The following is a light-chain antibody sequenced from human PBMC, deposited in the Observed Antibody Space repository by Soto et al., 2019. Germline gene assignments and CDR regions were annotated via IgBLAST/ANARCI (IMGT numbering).Light chain of an antibody. CDR1: QNIKSY. V-gene: IGKV1-39*01. J-gene: IGKJ2*01. CDR2: GAS. CDR3: QQTYSVPDT. Sequence: DIQMNQSPTSLSASEGDRVTITCRASQNIKSYLNWYQHKPGEAPRLLIFGASALQGGVPSRFSGSGSGTDFTLTIYSLQPEDFATYYCQQTYSVPDTFGQGTKLEIQ.